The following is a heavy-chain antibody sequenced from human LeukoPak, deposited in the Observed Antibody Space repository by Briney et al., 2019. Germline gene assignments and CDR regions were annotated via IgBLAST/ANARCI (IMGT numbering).Heavy chain of an antibody. V-gene: IGHV1-3*04. D-gene: IGHD3-10*01. CDR1: GYSFTDFP. J-gene: IGHJ4*02. CDR3: ARMTTGKFDY. CDR2: INTANGNT. Sequence: ASVTVSCKSSGYSFTDFPMHWVRQAPGQRLEWMGWINTANGNTRYSQKFQGRVTITRDTSASTAYMGLSSLRSEDTAVYYCARMTTGKFDYWGQGTLVTVSS.